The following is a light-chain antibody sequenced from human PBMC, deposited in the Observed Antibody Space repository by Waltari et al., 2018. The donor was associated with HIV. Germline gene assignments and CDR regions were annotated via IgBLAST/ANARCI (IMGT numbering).Light chain of an antibody. V-gene: IGLV3-1*01. Sequence: SLELTQAPSVSVSPGQTATLTCFGDKFQNEEISWFQQRPGQSPVLLIYQVNQRPSGVPERFSGSKSGNTVTLTIGGTQALDEADYYCQAYVVLGPIVFGGGTKLTVL. J-gene: IGLJ2*01. CDR2: QVN. CDR1: KFQNEE. CDR3: QAYVVLGPIV.